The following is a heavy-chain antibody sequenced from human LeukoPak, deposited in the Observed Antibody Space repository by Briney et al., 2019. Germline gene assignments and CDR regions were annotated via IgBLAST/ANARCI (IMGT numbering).Heavy chain of an antibody. CDR3: ARSGGRGWYPADY. V-gene: IGHV3-33*01. J-gene: IGHJ4*02. CDR1: AFSFSSYG. Sequence: GGSLRLSCAASAFSFSSYGMHWVRQAPGKGLEWVAVIWYDGSSKYYTDSVKGRFTISRDNSKDTLYLQMNSLSADDTGIYYCARSGGRGWYPADYWGQGTLVTVSS. D-gene: IGHD6-19*01. CDR2: IWYDGSSK.